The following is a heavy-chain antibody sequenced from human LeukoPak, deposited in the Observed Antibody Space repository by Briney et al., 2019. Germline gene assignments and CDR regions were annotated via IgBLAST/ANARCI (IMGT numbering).Heavy chain of an antibody. D-gene: IGHD6-6*01. J-gene: IGHJ4*02. CDR1: GGSVSSGSFF. V-gene: IGHV4-61*02. CDR3: ATWTVAARADDN. CDR2: IYSSGNT. Sequence: SETLSLTCTVSGGSVSSGSFFGNWIRQPAGKGLEWIGRIYSSGNTNYSPSLKSRVTISLDTSKNQFSLKLSSVTAADTAVYYCATWTVAARADDNWGQGTLVSVSS.